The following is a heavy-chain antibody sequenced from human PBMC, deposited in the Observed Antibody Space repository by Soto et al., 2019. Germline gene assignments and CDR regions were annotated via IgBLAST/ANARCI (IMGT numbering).Heavy chain of an antibody. Sequence: QVQLVESGGGVVQPGRSLRLSCAAFGFTFSSYGMHWVRQAPGKGLEWVAVISYDGSNKYYADSVKGRFTISRDNSKNTLYLQMNSLRAEDTAVYYCAREGMGGYYYGMDVWGQGTTVTVSS. V-gene: IGHV3-30-3*01. CDR3: AREGMGGYYYGMDV. CDR1: GFTFSSYG. D-gene: IGHD3-16*01. J-gene: IGHJ6*02. CDR2: ISYDGSNK.